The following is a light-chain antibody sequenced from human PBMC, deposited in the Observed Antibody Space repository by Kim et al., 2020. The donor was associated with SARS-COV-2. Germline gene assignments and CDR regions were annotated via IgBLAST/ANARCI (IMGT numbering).Light chain of an antibody. Sequence: GQRVTISCSGGRATVGRNYVYWFQHLPGTAPKLLIERNEQRPSGVPARFSGSKSGSSASLAISGLQPEDDADYYCEAWDDSLNGPVFGGGTQLTVL. CDR3: EAWDDSLNGPV. J-gene: IGLJ3*02. CDR1: RATVGRNY. CDR2: RNE. V-gene: IGLV1-44*01.